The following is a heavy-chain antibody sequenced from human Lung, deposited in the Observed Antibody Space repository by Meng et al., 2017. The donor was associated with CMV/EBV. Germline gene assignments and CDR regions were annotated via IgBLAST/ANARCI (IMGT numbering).Heavy chain of an antibody. CDR1: GFTVSSNY. J-gene: IGHJ4*02. D-gene: IGHD3-22*01. V-gene: IGHV3-53*01. CDR3: ARADGSSGYPYLIDY. Sequence: SGFTVSSNYMDWVRQAPGKGLEWVSVLYAGGSPYYAGSVKGRFTISRDNSKNTLYLQMNDLRAEDTALYYCARADGSSGYPYLIDYWGQGTLVTVSS. CDR2: LYAGGSP.